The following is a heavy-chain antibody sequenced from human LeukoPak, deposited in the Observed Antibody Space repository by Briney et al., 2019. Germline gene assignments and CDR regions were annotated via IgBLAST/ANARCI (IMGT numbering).Heavy chain of an antibody. V-gene: IGHV1-2*02. J-gene: IGHJ4*02. CDR3: ERGILTGYYFDY. Sequence: ASVKVSCKASGYTFTGYYMHWVRQAPGQGLEWMGWINPNSGGTNYAQKFQGRVTMTRDTSFSTAYMDLSRLRSDDTAVYCCERGILTGYYFDYWGQGTLVTVSS. CDR2: INPNSGGT. D-gene: IGHD3-9*01. CDR1: GYTFTGYY.